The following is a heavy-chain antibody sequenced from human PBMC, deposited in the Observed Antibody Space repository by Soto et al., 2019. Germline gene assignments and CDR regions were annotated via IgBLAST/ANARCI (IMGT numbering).Heavy chain of an antibody. CDR2: ISSSSSYI. D-gene: IGHD2-15*01. J-gene: IGHJ3*02. CDR1: GFTFSIYS. V-gene: IGHV3-21*01. CDR3: ARDRGTGYCSCGSCDHDAFVI. Sequence: GGSLRLSCAASGFTFSIYSMNWVRQAPGKGLEWVSSISSSSSYIYYADSVKGRFAISRDNAKNSLYLQMNSLRADDTAVYYCARDRGTGYCSCGSCDHDAFVIWGQGTMDTVSS.